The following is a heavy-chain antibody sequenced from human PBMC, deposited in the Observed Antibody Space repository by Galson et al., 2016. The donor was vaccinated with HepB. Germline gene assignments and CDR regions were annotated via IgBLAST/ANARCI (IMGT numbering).Heavy chain of an antibody. V-gene: IGHV4-34*01. Sequence: SETLSLTCAVYGGSFSGYYWSWIRQPPGKGLAWIGEINHRGSTNYNPSLMSRVTISVDTSKTQFSLKLTSVTAADTAVYDCARGDGEGSSHCFDYWGQGTLVTVSS. J-gene: IGHJ4*02. CDR3: ARGDGEGSSHCFDY. D-gene: IGHD6-13*01. CDR2: INHRGST. CDR1: GGSFSGYY.